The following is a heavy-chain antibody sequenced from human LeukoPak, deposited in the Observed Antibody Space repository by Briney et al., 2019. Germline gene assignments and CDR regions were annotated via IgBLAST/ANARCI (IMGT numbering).Heavy chain of an antibody. Sequence: PGRSLRLSCAASGFTFSSYGMHWVRQAPGKGLEWVAVISYDGSNKYYADSVKGRFTISRDNSMNTLYLQMNSLRAEDTAVYYCARGYDILTGDLSFDYWGQGTLVTVSS. CDR2: ISYDGSNK. CDR1: GFTFSSYG. CDR3: ARGYDILTGDLSFDY. D-gene: IGHD3-9*01. V-gene: IGHV3-30*03. J-gene: IGHJ4*02.